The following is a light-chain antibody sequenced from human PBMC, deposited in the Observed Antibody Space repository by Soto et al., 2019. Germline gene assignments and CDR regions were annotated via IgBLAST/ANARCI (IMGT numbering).Light chain of an antibody. CDR2: DVS. J-gene: IGLJ1*01. V-gene: IGLV2-14*01. CDR3: SSYTSSSTLLYV. Sequence: QSALTQPASVSGSPGQSITISCTGTSSDVGGYNYVSWYQQHPGKAPKLMIYDVSNRTSRVYNRVFGSKSGNTASLTISGLEAEDEDDYYCSSYTSSSTLLYVFGTGTKLTVL. CDR1: SSDVGGYNY.